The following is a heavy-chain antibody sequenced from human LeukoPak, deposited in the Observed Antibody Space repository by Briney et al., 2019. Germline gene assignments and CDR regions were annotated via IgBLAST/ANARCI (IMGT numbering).Heavy chain of an antibody. D-gene: IGHD6-13*01. V-gene: IGHV3-30-3*01. Sequence: GGSLRLSCAASGFTFSSYAMHWVRQAPGKGLEWEAVISYDGSNKYYADSVKGRFTISRDNSKNTLYLQMNSLRAEDTAVYYCARTSSSPNLGMDVWGQGTTVTVSS. CDR3: ARTSSSPNLGMDV. CDR1: GFTFSSYA. J-gene: IGHJ6*02. CDR2: ISYDGSNK.